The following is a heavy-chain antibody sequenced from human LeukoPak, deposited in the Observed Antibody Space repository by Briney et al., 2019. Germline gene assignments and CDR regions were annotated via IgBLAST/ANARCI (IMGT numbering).Heavy chain of an antibody. J-gene: IGHJ6*03. CDR3: ARARWDGYELSLYYYYMDV. Sequence: SETLSLTCAVYGGSFSGYYWSWIRQPPGKGLEWIGEINHSGSTNYNPSLKSRVTISVDTSKNQFSLNLNSVTAADTAVYYCARARWDGYELSLYYYYMDVWGKGTTVTVSS. CDR1: GGSFSGYY. CDR2: INHSGST. V-gene: IGHV4-34*01. D-gene: IGHD5-12*01.